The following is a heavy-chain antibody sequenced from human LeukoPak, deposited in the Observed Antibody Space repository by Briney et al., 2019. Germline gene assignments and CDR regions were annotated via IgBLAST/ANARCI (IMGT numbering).Heavy chain of an antibody. CDR1: GFTFSSYS. CDR3: ARSHRGAAAGDYYYYYYMDV. V-gene: IGHV3-48*01. J-gene: IGHJ6*03. Sequence: GGSLRLSCAASGFTFSSYSMNWVRQAPGKGLEWVSYITGGSYTIYYADSVKGRFTISRDNAKNSLYLQMNSLRAEDTAVYYCARSHRGAAAGDYYYYYYMDVWGKGTTVTVSS. D-gene: IGHD6-13*01. CDR2: ITGGSYTI.